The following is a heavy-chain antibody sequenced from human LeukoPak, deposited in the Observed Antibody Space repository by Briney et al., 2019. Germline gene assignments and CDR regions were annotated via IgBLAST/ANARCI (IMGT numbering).Heavy chain of an antibody. CDR2: VDPEDGET. CDR3: ATDRLVWGSYRSGSFDY. J-gene: IGHJ4*02. D-gene: IGHD3-16*02. CDR1: GYTFTDYY. Sequence: VKVSCKVSGYTFTDYYMHWVQQAPGKGLEWMGLVDPEDGETIYAEKFQGRVTITADTSTDTAYMELSSLRSEDTAVYYCATDRLVWGSYRSGSFDYWGQGTLVTVSS. V-gene: IGHV1-69-2*01.